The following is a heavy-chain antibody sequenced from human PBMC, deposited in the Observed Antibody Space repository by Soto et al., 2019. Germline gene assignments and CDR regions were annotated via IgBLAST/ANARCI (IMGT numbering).Heavy chain of an antibody. CDR3: ARGFTVTSGGRWFDP. Sequence: EVHLVESGGVLVKPGGSLRLSCAASGFTFRSYSMNWVRQAPGQGLEWVSSISSSSTSIYYADSLKGRFTISRDNAKNSLFLQMNSLRAEDTAVYYCARGFTVTSGGRWFDPWGRGTLVTVSS. CDR1: GFTFRSYS. V-gene: IGHV3-21*01. J-gene: IGHJ5*02. D-gene: IGHD4-4*01. CDR2: ISSSSTSI.